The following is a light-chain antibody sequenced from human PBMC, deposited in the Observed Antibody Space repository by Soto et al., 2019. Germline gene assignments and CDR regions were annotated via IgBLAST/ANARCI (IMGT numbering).Light chain of an antibody. J-gene: IGLJ2*01. CDR3: ATWDGRLNGPV. CDR2: SDN. V-gene: IGLV1-44*01. Sequence: QPVLTQPPSASGTPGQRVTLSCSGSASNIGTSSVTWYQQLPGTAPKVLIYSDNHRPSGVPDRFSGSKSGTSASLAISGLRSEDEASYYCATWDGRLNGPVFGGGTKLTVL. CDR1: ASNIGTSS.